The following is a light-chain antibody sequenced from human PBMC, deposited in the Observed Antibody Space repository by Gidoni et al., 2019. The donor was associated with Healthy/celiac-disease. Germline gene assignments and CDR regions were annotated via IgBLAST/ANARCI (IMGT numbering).Light chain of an antibody. V-gene: IGKV4-1*01. Sequence: DIVMTQSPDSLAVSLGERATINCKSSQSVLYSSNNKNYLAGYQQKPGQPPKLRIYWAATRESGVPDRFSGSGSGTDFTLTISSLQAEDVAVYYCQQYYSTPRTFGQGTKVEIK. CDR1: QSVLYSSNNKNY. CDR2: WAA. J-gene: IGKJ1*01. CDR3: QQYYSTPRT.